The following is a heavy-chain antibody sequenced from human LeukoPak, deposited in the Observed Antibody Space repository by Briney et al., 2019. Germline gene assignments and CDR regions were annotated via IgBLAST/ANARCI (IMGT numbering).Heavy chain of an antibody. D-gene: IGHD3-22*01. CDR2: INHSAST. Sequence: SETLSLTCAVYGGSFSGYYWSWIRQPPGKGLEWIGEINHSASTNYNPSLKSRVTMSVDTSKDQFSLKLSSVTAADTAVFYCARGTRNRHYYDSSVYVDYWGQGTLVTVSS. J-gene: IGHJ4*02. CDR1: GGSFSGYY. CDR3: ARGTRNRHYYDSSVYVDY. V-gene: IGHV4-34*01.